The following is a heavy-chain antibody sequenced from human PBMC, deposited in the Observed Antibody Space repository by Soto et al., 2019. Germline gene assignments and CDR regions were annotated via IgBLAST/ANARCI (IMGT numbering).Heavy chain of an antibody. D-gene: IGHD3-9*01. CDR1: GFTFSSYE. J-gene: IGHJ4*02. CDR3: ATQALTTFDY. V-gene: IGHV3-48*03. Sequence: HPGGSLRLSCAASGFTFSSYEMNWVRQAPGKGLEWVSYISSSGSTIYYADSMKGRFTISRDNAKNSLYLQMNSLRAEDTAVYYCATQALTTFDYWGQGTLVTVSS. CDR2: ISSSGSTI.